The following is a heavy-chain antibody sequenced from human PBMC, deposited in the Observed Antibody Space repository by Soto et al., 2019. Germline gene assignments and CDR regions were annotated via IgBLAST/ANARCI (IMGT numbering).Heavy chain of an antibody. CDR1: GVSISSADFY. J-gene: IGHJ6*02. D-gene: IGHD3-22*01. CDR2: MSYSGST. Sequence: QVRLQESGPGLVKPSQTLSLTCSVSGVSISSADFYWSWIRQPPGKALEWLGDMSYSGSTYYNPSPQSRITMSLDTSKNHFSLTLTSVTAADTAVYFCSRGTIGYFDTRRSGSGLDVWGQGTAVSVSS. V-gene: IGHV4-30-4*01. CDR3: SRGTIGYFDTRRSGSGLDV.